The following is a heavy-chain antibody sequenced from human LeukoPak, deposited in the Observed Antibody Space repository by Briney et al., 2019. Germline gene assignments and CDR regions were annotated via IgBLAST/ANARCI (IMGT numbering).Heavy chain of an antibody. V-gene: IGHV3-23*01. CDR2: ISGSGGST. CDR3: AKDHSLPYYDFWSGYSTYFDY. J-gene: IGHJ4*02. D-gene: IGHD3-3*01. Sequence: GGSLRLSCAASGFTFSSYAMSWVRQAPGKGLEWVSAISGSGGSTYYADSVKGRFTISRDNSKNTLYLQMNSLRAEDTAVYYCAKDHSLPYYDFWSGYSTYFDYWGQGTLVTVSS. CDR1: GFTFSSYA.